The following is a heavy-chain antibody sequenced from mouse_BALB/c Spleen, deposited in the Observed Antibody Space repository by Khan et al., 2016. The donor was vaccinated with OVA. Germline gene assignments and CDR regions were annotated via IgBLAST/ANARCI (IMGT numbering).Heavy chain of an antibody. J-gene: IGHJ4*01. CDR3: ARIYYDYDGYYAMDY. Sequence: QVQLKQSGAELARPGASVKMSCKASGYTFTSYTMHWVKQRPGQGLEWIGYINPSSGYTNYNQKFKDKATLNADKSSSTAYMQLSSLTSEDSAVYYCARIYYDYDGYYAMDYWGQGTSVTVSS. V-gene: IGHV1-4*01. CDR1: GYTFTSYT. CDR2: INPSSGYT. D-gene: IGHD2-4*01.